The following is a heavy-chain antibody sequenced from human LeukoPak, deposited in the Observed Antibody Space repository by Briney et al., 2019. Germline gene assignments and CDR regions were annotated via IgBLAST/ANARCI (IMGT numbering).Heavy chain of an antibody. CDR3: TRDVNLNFFDV. Sequence: GGPLRLSCAASGFTFSTYVMHWVRQAPGKGLVWVSRISHDGTVTSYADSVKGRFTVSRDNTRNTLHLQMNSLRAEDTAVYYCTRDVNLNFFDVWGRGTRVIVSS. J-gene: IGHJ2*01. CDR2: ISHDGTVT. V-gene: IGHV3-74*03. D-gene: IGHD5-24*01. CDR1: GFTFSTYV.